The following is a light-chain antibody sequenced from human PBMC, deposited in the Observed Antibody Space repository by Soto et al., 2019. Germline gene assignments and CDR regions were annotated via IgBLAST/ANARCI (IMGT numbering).Light chain of an antibody. J-gene: IGKJ3*01. CDR2: AAS. CDR1: QSISNH. CDR3: QQLNSYPLT. Sequence: DIQMTQSPSSLSASVEDRVIITCRASQSISNHLNWYQQKPGKAPKLLIFAASSLQSGVPSRFSGSRSGPDFTLTISSLQPEDFATYYCQQLNSYPLTFGPGTKVDIK. V-gene: IGKV1-17*01.